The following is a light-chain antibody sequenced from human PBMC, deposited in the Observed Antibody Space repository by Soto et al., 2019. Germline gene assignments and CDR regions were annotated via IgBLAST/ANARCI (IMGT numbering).Light chain of an antibody. V-gene: IGKV1-9*01. CDR3: RQHDSYPIT. Sequence: DIQLPQSPLFLSASVGDRVSITCRASQGISNFLVWYQQKPGGAPKSLIYAASTLQSGVPSRFSGSGSGTEFTLTISSLQPEDSATYYCRQHDSYPITFGQGTRLEI. CDR1: QGISNF. J-gene: IGKJ5*01. CDR2: AAS.